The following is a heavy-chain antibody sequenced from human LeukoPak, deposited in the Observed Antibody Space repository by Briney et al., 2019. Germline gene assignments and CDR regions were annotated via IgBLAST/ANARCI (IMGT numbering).Heavy chain of an antibody. D-gene: IGHD6-13*01. CDR1: GGSISSYY. CDR3: AREIRIAAAGKVPSAFDI. J-gene: IGHJ3*02. V-gene: IGHV4-59*01. Sequence: SETLSLTCTVSGGSISSYYWSWIRQPPGKGLEWIGYIYYSGSTNYNPSLKSRVTISVDTSKNQFSLKLSSVTAADTAVYYCAREIRIAAAGKVPSAFDIWGQGTMVTVSS. CDR2: IYYSGST.